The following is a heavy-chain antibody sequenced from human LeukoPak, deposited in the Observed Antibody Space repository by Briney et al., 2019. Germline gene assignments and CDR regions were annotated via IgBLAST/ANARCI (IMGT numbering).Heavy chain of an antibody. J-gene: IGHJ3*02. CDR1: GFTFSSYE. CDR3: AKLVASDAFDI. CDR2: ISSSGSTI. D-gene: IGHD6-13*01. V-gene: IGHV3-48*03. Sequence: GGSLRLSCAASGFTFSSYEMNWVRQAPGKGLEWVSYISSSGSTIYYADSVMGRFTISRDNSKNTLYLQMNSLRAEDTAVYYCAKLVASDAFDIWGQGTMVTVSS.